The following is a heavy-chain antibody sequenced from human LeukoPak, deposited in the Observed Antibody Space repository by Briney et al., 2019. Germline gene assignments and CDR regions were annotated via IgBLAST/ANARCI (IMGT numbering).Heavy chain of an antibody. Sequence: SETLSLTCTVSGYSISSGYYWGWIRQPRGKGLEWIGSIYHSGSTYYNPSLKSRVTISVDTSKNQLSLKLSSVTAADTVVYYCARDLPDRGVSRSDWFDPWGQGTLVTVSS. CDR1: GYSISSGYY. CDR3: ARDLPDRGVSRSDWFDP. D-gene: IGHD3-10*01. CDR2: IYHSGST. V-gene: IGHV4-38-2*02. J-gene: IGHJ5*02.